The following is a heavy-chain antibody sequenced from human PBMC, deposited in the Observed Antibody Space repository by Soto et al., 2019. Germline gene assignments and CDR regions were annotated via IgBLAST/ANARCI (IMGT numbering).Heavy chain of an antibody. Sequence: PGGSLRLSCVASGITFGNRAMSWVRQAPGEGLEWVSAITDTGGDAKYADSVRGRFAISRDNSKNTLYLQMSSLRAEDSAVYYCARGSKESYPGSRIFDFWGRGNLVTVSS. V-gene: IGHV3-23*01. D-gene: IGHD3-10*01. J-gene: IGHJ4*02. CDR2: ITDTGGDA. CDR3: ARGSKESYPGSRIFDF. CDR1: GITFGNRA.